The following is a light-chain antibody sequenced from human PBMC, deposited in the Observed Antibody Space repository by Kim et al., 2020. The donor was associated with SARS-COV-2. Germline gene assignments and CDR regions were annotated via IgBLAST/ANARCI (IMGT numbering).Light chain of an antibody. CDR1: SSDVGGYNY. CDR2: DVT. V-gene: IGLV2-14*03. J-gene: IGLJ1*01. Sequence: QSALTQPASVSGSPGQSITISCTGTSSDVGGYNYVSWYQQHPDKAPKLMIYDVTNRPSGVSNRFSGSKSGNTASLTISGLQAEDEADYYCSSYTSSSPLDFGTGTKVTVL. CDR3: SSYTSSSPLD.